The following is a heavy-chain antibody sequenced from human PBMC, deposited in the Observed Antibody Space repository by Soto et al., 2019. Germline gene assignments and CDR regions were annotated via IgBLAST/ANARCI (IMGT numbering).Heavy chain of an antibody. Sequence: QVQLVESGGGVVQPGRSLRLSCAASGFTFSSYAIHWVRQAPGKGLEWVAVISYDGSNKYYADSVKGRFTISRDNSKNTLYLQMNSLRAEDTAVYYCASSYSSGWYGVYWGQGTLVTVSS. D-gene: IGHD6-19*01. CDR1: GFTFSSYA. CDR3: ASSYSSGWYGVY. J-gene: IGHJ4*02. CDR2: ISYDGSNK. V-gene: IGHV3-30-3*01.